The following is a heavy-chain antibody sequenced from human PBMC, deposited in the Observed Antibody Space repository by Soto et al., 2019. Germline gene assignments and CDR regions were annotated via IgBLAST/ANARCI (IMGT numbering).Heavy chain of an antibody. D-gene: IGHD3-3*01. CDR1: GGTFTNSV. V-gene: IGHV1-69*13. J-gene: IGHJ4*02. CDR3: ARAPILVGVPIYENYFQH. CDR2: IIPSFDTS. Sequence: SVKVSCKASGGTFTNSVVSWVRQAPGQGLEWMGGIIPSFDTSNYAQKFQCRVTFIADESTSTAYMALTSLRSEDTAVYYCARAPILVGVPIYENYFQHWGQGTLVTFSS.